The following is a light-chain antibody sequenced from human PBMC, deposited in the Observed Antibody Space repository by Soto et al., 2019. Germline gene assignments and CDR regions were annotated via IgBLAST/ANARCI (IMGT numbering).Light chain of an antibody. J-gene: IGKJ4*01. CDR1: QTVIHNH. CDR3: HQRQSWPLT. CDR2: GAS. Sequence: EIVLTQSPDTLSLSPGERATLSCRASQTVIHNHLAWHQQKPGQTPRLLVYGASSRATGIPDGFSGSGSGTDFTLTISDVQPEDFAVYYCHQRQSWPLTFGGGTKVDIK. V-gene: IGKV3D-20*02.